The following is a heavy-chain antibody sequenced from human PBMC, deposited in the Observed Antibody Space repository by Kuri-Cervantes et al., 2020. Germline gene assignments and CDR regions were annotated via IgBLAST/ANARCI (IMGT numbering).Heavy chain of an antibody. D-gene: IGHD3-10*01. Sequence: SETLSLTCTVSGGSISSYYWSWIRQPPGKGLEWIGYIYYSGSTNYNPSLKSRVTISVDTSKNQFSLKLSSVTAADTAVYYCARLPRREVRGAYYYYGMDVWGQGTTVTVSS. J-gene: IGHJ6*02. CDR2: IYYSGST. CDR1: GGSISSYY. CDR3: ARLPRREVRGAYYYYGMDV. V-gene: IGHV4-59*08.